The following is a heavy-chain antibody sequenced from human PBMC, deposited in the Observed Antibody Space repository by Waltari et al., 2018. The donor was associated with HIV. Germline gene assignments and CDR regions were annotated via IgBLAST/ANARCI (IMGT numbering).Heavy chain of an antibody. Sequence: EVQLLESVGGLVQSGGSLCFSCAASRLTFPTYWMSWVRQTPGKGLEGVAYIKDDGSEKYYMGSVKGRFTISRDNAKNSMFLQMNSLRAEDTAVYYCARIGTFPHNYAIDFWGQGTTVTVSS. CDR3: ARIGTFPHNYAIDF. V-gene: IGHV3-7*01. D-gene: IGHD1-26*01. CDR2: IKDDGSEK. CDR1: RLTFPTYW. J-gene: IGHJ6*02.